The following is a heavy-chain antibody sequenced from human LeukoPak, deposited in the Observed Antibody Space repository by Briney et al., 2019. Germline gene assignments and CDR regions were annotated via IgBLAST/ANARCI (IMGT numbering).Heavy chain of an antibody. CDR1: GGSISSSNW. V-gene: IGHV4-4*02. Sequence: PSETLSLTCAVSGGSISSSNWWSWVRQPPGKGLEWIGEIYHSGSTNYNPSLKSRVTISVDTSKNQFSLKLSSVTAADTAVYYCARGDTAMVGESYYMDVWGKGTTVTVSS. J-gene: IGHJ6*03. CDR3: ARGDTAMVGESYYMDV. CDR2: IYHSGST. D-gene: IGHD5-18*01.